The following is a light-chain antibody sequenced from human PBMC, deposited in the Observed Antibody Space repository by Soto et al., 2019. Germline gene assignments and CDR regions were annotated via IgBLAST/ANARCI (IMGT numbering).Light chain of an antibody. CDR2: GAS. CDR1: QSVSSSY. Sequence: EIVLTQSPGTLSLSPGERATLSCRASQSVSSSYLAWYQHKPGQVPRLLIYGASSRATGIPDRFSGSGSGTDFTLTISRLEPEDFAVYYCQQYGSSSWTFGQGTKVDVK. V-gene: IGKV3-20*01. CDR3: QQYGSSSWT. J-gene: IGKJ1*01.